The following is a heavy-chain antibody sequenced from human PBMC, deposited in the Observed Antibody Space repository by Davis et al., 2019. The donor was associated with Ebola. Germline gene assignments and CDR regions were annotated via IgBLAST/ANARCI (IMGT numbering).Heavy chain of an antibody. CDR1: GFTSSGSA. D-gene: IGHD2-21*01. CDR3: AVVIDPIDY. V-gene: IGHV3-73*01. CDR2: IRSKANSYAT. J-gene: IGHJ4*02. Sequence: GGSLRLSCAASGFTSSGSAMHWVRQASGKGLEWVGRIRSKANSYATAYAASVKGRFTISRDDSKNTAYLQMNSLKTEDTAVYYCAVVIDPIDYWGQGTLVTVSS.